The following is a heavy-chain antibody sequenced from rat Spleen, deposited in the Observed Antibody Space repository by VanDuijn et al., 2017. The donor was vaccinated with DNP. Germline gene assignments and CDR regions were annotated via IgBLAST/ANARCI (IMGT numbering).Heavy chain of an antibody. Sequence: EVQLVESGGDLVHPGRSLKLSCAVSGFTFSDFYMAWVRQAPKKGLGWVASISYEGSTTYYGDSVKGRCTISRDNAKSTLYLQMDSLRSEDTATYFCVREVYYYFDNWGQGVMVTVSS. CDR3: VREVYYYFDN. J-gene: IGHJ2*01. D-gene: IGHD1-2*01. CDR2: ISYEGSTT. CDR1: GFTFSDFY. V-gene: IGHV5-22*01.